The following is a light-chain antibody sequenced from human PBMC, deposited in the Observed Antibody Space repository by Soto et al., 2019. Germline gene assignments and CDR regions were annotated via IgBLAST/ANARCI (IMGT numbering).Light chain of an antibody. J-gene: IGLJ1*01. CDR2: DVS. CDR3: SSYTNSGTYV. CDR1: SSDVGGYNY. Sequence: QSLLTQPASVFGSPGQSITSSCTGSSSDVGGYNYVSWYRHLPGKAPELMIFDVSNRPSGLSDRFSGSKSGNTASLTISGLQADDEADYYCSSYTNSGTYVFGTGTKVTVL. V-gene: IGLV2-14*03.